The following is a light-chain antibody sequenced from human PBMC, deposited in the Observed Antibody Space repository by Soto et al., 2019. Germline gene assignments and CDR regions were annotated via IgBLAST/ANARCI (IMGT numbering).Light chain of an antibody. CDR2: DND. CDR1: SSSIGNNY. CDR3: ATWDRSLSVGV. Sequence: QSVLTQPPSVSAAPGQKVTISCSGSSSSIGNNYVFWYQQLPGTAPKLLTYDNDKRPSGIPDRFSGYKSGTSATLGITGLETGDEADYYCATWDRSLSVGVFGGGTKLTVL. J-gene: IGLJ2*01. V-gene: IGLV1-51*01.